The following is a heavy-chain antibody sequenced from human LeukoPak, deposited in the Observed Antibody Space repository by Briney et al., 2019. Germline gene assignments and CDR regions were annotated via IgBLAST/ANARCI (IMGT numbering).Heavy chain of an antibody. CDR1: GGSISSGDYY. V-gene: IGHV4-30-4*01. D-gene: IGHD1-26*01. CDR3: AREELGHYYFDY. CDR2: IYYSGST. Sequence: SETLSLTCTVSGGSISSGDYYWSWIRQPPGKGLEWIGYIYYSGSTYYNPSLKSRVTISVDTSKNQFSLKLSSVTAADTAVYYCAREELGHYYFDYWGQGTLVTVSS. J-gene: IGHJ4*02.